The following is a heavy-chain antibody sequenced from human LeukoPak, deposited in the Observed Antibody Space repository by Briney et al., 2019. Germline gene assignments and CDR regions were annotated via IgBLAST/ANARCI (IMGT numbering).Heavy chain of an antibody. CDR3: ASGGAYGPDI. J-gene: IGHJ3*02. CDR1: GGSISSSSYY. CDR2: IYYSGST. Sequence: SETLSLTCTVSGGSISSSSYYWGWIRQPPGKGLEWIGSIYYSGSTYYNPSLKSRVTISVDTSKNQFSLKLSSVTAADTAVYYCASGGAYGPDIWGQGTMVTVSS. D-gene: IGHD2-21*01. V-gene: IGHV4-39*07.